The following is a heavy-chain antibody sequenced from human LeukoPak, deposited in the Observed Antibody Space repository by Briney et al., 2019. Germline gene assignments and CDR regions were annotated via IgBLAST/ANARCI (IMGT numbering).Heavy chain of an antibody. J-gene: IGHJ4*02. CDR3: AKEYSGSFSPFPSYFDY. CDR2: ISGSGAKT. Sequence: GGSLRLSCAASGFTFNYYGMSWVRQAPGKGLDWVSSISGSGAKTYYADFVKGRFTISRDNSKNTLYLQMNSLRAEDTAVYYCAKEYSGSFSPFPSYFDYWGQGTLVTVSS. D-gene: IGHD1-26*01. V-gene: IGHV3-23*01. CDR1: GFTFNYYG.